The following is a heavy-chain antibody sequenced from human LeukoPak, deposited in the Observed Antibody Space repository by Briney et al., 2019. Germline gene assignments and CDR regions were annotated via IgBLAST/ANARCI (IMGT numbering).Heavy chain of an antibody. J-gene: IGHJ4*02. V-gene: IGHV3-53*01. CDR3: AKLPDSSVPLDY. CDR1: GFTFSSNY. CDR2: IYSGGST. D-gene: IGHD3-22*01. Sequence: GGSLRLSCAASGFTFSSNYMSWVRQAPGKGLEWVSVIYSGGSTNYADSVKGRFTISRDHSKNTLYLQMNSLRAEDTAVYYCAKLPDSSVPLDYWGQGTLVTVSS.